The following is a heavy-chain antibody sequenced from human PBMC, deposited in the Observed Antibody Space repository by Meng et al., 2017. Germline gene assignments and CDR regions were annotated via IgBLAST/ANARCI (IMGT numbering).Heavy chain of an antibody. J-gene: IGHJ4*02. CDR1: GYNFPDYY. V-gene: IGHV1-2*06. CDR3: ARDEDISAAGKLFGDY. D-gene: IGHD6-25*01. CDR2: INPKSGDT. Sequence: QVRRVQPGGGGNKPGASVKVSCKPSGYNFPDYYIPWVRRAPGQGLEWMGRINPKSGDTHYAQKFQARVTMTGDTFISTAYMELSGLRSDDTAMYYCARDEDISAAGKLFGDYWGQGTLVTVSS.